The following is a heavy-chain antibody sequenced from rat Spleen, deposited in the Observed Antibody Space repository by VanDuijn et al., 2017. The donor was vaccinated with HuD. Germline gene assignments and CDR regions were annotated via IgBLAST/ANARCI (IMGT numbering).Heavy chain of an antibody. D-gene: IGHD1-1*01. CDR1: GFTXXTYW. J-gene: IGHJ2*01. CDR3: TRENYYSGDY. Sequence: EVQLVETGGGLVQPGXSLKLSCXASGFTXXTYWXYWXXXAPGKGLEWVSSITNTGANIYYPDSVKGRFTISRDNAKNTLYLQMNSLRSEDTATYYCTRENYYSGDYWGQGVMVTVSS. CDR2: ITNTGANI. V-gene: IGHV5-31*01.